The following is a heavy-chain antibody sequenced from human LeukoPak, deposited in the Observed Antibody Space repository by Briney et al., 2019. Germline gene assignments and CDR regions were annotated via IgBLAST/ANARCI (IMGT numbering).Heavy chain of an antibody. CDR1: GFTFGDYA. Sequence: GGSLRLSCTGSGFTFGDYAVIWVRQAPGRGLEWVGFIRSKAYGGTTEYAASVKGRLTISRDDSKSIAYLQMDSLKTEDTAVYYCTRDYGDYKGDYWGQGTLVTVSS. J-gene: IGHJ4*02. CDR3: TRDYGDYKGDY. D-gene: IGHD4-17*01. CDR2: IRSKAYGGTT. V-gene: IGHV3-49*04.